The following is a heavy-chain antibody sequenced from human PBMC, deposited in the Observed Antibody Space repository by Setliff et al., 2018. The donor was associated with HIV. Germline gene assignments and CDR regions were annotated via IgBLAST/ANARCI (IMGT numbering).Heavy chain of an antibody. CDR2: IYYSGST. Sequence: SETLSLTCAVSGYSISSGYYWGWIRQPPGKGLEWIGNIYYSGSTYYNPSLKSRVTISVDTSKNQFSLKLSSVTAADTAVYYCARGGGTSSPIDYHYYIDVWGKGTTVTVSS. V-gene: IGHV4-38-2*01. CDR1: GYSISSGYY. CDR3: ARGGGTSSPIDYHYYIDV. J-gene: IGHJ6*03. D-gene: IGHD6-6*01.